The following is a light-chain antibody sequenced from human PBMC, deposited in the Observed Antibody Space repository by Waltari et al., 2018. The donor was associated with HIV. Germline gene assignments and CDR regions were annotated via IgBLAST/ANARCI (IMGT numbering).Light chain of an antibody. V-gene: IGKV3-15*01. CDR3: QQYKNWPPLS. CDR2: DAS. CDR1: QSISVY. Sequence: EIVLTQSPATLAVSPGEGATLSCRASQSISVYLAWYQQKPGQIPRLLIYDASTRAPGIPPRFSGSGSGTDFTLNISSLQSEDFAIYYCQQYKNWPPLSVGGGTKVEIK. J-gene: IGKJ4*01.